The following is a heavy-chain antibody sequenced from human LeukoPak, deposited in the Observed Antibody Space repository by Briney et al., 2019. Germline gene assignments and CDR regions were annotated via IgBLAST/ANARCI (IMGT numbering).Heavy chain of an antibody. CDR3: ARYRNRGDYDY. Sequence: GSLRLSCAASGFTFSSNYMSWVRQAPGKGLEWVSVIYSGGSTNYADSVKGRFTISRDNSKNTLYLQMNSLRAEDTAVYYCARYRNRGDYDYWGQGTLVTVSS. V-gene: IGHV3-66*02. CDR2: IYSGGST. CDR1: GFTFSSNY. J-gene: IGHJ4*02. D-gene: IGHD1-14*01.